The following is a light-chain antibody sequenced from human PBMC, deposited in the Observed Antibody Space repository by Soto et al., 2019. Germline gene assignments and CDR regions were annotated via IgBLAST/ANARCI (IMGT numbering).Light chain of an antibody. J-gene: IGKJ1*01. V-gene: IGKV1-6*02. CDR1: RSISDW. CDR2: AIS. Sequence: AIQMTQSPSSLSPSVGDRVTITCRASRSISDWLAWYQQKPGKAPRLLIYAISSLHTGVPSRFSGSGSGTDFTLTISSLQPEDFATYYCLQDNSYPWTFGQGTKVDIK. CDR3: LQDNSYPWT.